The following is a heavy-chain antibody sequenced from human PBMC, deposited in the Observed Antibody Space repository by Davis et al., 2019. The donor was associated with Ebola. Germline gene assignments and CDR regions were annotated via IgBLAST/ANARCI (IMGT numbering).Heavy chain of an antibody. J-gene: IGHJ6*02. V-gene: IGHV1-46*01. Sequence: SVTLSRMPSLYSLTIYYLHWVRQALGHGLEWQGIIHSRNAHTTSPQILQGRVTMTRDTSTSTVNMELTSLRSEDTAVYYCARAGHITKVRGVLIAAYFGLDVWGQRTTITVSS. CDR3: ARAGHITKVRGVLIAAYFGLDV. D-gene: IGHD3-10*01. CDR2: IHSRNAHT. CDR1: LYSLTIYY.